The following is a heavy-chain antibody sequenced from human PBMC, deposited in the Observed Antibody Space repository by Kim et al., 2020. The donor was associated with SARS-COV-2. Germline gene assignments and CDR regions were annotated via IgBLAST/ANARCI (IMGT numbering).Heavy chain of an antibody. CDR1: GFTFSSYN. J-gene: IGHJ3*02. CDR2: ISDSNSYI. V-gene: IGHV3-21*01. Sequence: GGSLRLSCAASGFTFSSYNMNWVRQAPGKGLEWVSFISDSNSYIKYADSVKGRFSISRDNAKNSLYLQMKSLRAEDTAMYYCARDKDVNIRAFDIWGQGTMVTVSS. D-gene: IGHD2-15*01. CDR3: ARDKDVNIRAFDI.